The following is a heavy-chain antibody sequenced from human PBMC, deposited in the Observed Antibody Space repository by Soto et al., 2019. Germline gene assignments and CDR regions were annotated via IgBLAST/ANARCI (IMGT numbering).Heavy chain of an antibody. CDR2: INPNSGGT. CDR1: GYTFTGYY. D-gene: IGHD6-13*01. V-gene: IGHV1-2*02. CDR3: ARDEGQQPYYFDY. J-gene: IGHJ4*02. Sequence: QVQLVQSGAEVKKPGASVKVSCKASGYTFTGYYMHWLRQAPGQGLEWMGLINPNSGGTNNAQKFKGRVTMTRDTSISTASMELSRLRSDDTAVYYCARDEGQQPYYFDYWGQGTLVTVSS.